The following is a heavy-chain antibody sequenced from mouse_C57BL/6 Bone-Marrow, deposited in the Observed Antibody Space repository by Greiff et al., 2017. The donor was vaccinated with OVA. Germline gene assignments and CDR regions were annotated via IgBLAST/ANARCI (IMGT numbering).Heavy chain of an antibody. CDR3: AIYSNYVDWYFGV. V-gene: IGHV2-9-1*01. D-gene: IGHD2-5*01. Sequence: QVQLKESGPGLVAPSQSLSITCTVSGFSLTSYAISWVRQPPGKGLEWLGVIWPGGGTNYNSALKSRLSISKDNSKSQVFLKMNSLQTDDTAWYYCAIYSNYVDWYFGVWGTGTTVTVAS. CDR1: GFSLTSYA. J-gene: IGHJ1*03. CDR2: IWPGGGT.